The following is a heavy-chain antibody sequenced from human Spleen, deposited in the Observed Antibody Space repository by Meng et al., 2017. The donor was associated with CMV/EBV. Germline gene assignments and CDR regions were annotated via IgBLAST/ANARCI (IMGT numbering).Heavy chain of an antibody. J-gene: IGHJ4*02. CDR2: ISDSGSNT. Sequence: GLTVSYFLMSWGRQEPGKGREWGASISDSGSNTYYADSVKGRFTSSRDNSKNTLYLQMNSLRAEDTAVYYCAKDSPRVAAWEYFDYWGQGTLVTVSS. CDR3: AKDSPRVAAWEYFDY. CDR1: GLTVSYFL. V-gene: IGHV3-23*01. D-gene: IGHD6-13*01.